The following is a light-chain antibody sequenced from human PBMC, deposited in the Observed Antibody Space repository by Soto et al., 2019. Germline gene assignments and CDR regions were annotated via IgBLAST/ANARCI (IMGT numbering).Light chain of an antibody. CDR2: GAS. CDR1: QTISGT. J-gene: IGKJ1*01. CDR3: QQYGSSPWT. Sequence: EIVMTQSPATLSVSPGGRATLSCRTSQTISGTLAWYQQKPGQAPRLLIHGASTRAPGFPARFSGSGSGTDFTLAISRLEPEDFAVYYCQQYGSSPWTFGQGTKVDIK. V-gene: IGKV3-15*01.